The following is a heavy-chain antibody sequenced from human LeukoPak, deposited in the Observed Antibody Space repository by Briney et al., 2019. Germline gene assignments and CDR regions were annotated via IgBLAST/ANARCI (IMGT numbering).Heavy chain of an antibody. CDR1: GFTFSSYG. Sequence: PGGSLRLSCAASGFTFSSYGMHWVPQAPGKGLEWVANIHQDGNEKYYVDSVKGRFTISRDNAKNSLYLQMNSLRAEDTAVYYCARGDKFSGDYWGQGTLVTVSS. CDR3: ARGDKFSGDY. V-gene: IGHV3-7*04. D-gene: IGHD2-15*01. J-gene: IGHJ4*02. CDR2: IHQDGNEK.